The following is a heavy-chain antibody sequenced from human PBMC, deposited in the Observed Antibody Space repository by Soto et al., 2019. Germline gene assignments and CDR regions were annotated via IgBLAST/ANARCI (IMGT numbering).Heavy chain of an antibody. Sequence: ASVKVSCKASGYTFTGFYMQWLRQSPEPGLEWMGGINPNGGGTNYAEKFQGRVTMTMDTSISTADMEQSRLRSDDTAVYYCARDPPHYDFWSGYVPPGYYYYGMDVWGQGTTVTVS. J-gene: IGHJ6*02. D-gene: IGHD3-3*01. CDR2: INPNGGGT. CDR1: GYTFTGFY. CDR3: ARDPPHYDFWSGYVPPGYYYYGMDV. V-gene: IGHV1-2*02.